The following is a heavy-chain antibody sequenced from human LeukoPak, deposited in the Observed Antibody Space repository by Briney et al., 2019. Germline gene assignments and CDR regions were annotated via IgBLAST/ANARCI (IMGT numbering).Heavy chain of an antibody. CDR2: INPSGGST. Sequence: GASVKVSCKASGYTFTSYYMHWVRQAPGQGLEWMGIINPSGGSTSYAQKFQGRVTMTRDMSTSTVYMELSSLRSEDTAVYYCAGDGYGSGSSYWGQGTLVTVSS. CDR1: GYTFTSYY. CDR3: AGDGYGSGSSY. V-gene: IGHV1-46*01. D-gene: IGHD3-10*01. J-gene: IGHJ4*02.